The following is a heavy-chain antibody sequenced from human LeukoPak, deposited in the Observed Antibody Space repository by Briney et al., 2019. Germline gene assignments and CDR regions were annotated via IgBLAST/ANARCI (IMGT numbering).Heavy chain of an antibody. CDR1: GDSISSYY. D-gene: IGHD5-12*01. CDR3: ARARGYSGYAYFDY. J-gene: IGHJ4*02. V-gene: IGHV4-59*01. CDR2: IYYSGST. Sequence: SETLSLTCTVSGDSISSYYWSWIRQPPGKGLEWIGYIYYSGSTNYNPSLKSPVTISVDTSKNQFSLKLSSVTAADTAVYYCARARGYSGYAYFDYWGQGTLVTVSS.